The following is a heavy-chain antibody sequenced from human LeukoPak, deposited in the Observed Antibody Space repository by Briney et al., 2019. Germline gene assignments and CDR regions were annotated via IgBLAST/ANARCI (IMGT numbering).Heavy chain of an antibody. V-gene: IGHV4-59*01. J-gene: IGHJ5*02. CDR1: GGSISSYY. Sequence: SETLSLTCTVSGGSISSYYWSWIRQPPGKGLEWIGYIYYSGGTNYNPSLKSRVTISVDTSKNQFSLKLSSVTAADTAVYYCARWRVIRGSCWFDPWGQGTLVTVSS. D-gene: IGHD3-10*01. CDR2: IYYSGGT. CDR3: ARWRVIRGSCWFDP.